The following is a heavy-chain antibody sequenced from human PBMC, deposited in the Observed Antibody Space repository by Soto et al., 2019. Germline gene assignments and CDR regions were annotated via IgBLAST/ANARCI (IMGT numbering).Heavy chain of an antibody. D-gene: IGHD2-8*02. CDR1: GGSVSSGSYY. CDR3: ARDSVNLIVLEYYYGMDV. V-gene: IGHV4-61*01. J-gene: IGHJ6*02. CDR2: IYYSGST. Sequence: QVQLQESGPGLVKPSETLSLTCTVSGGSVSSGSYYWSWIRQPPGKGLEWIGYIYYSGSTNYNPSLKSRVTISVDTSKNQFSLKLSSVTAADTAVYYCARDSVNLIVLEYYYGMDVWGQGTTVTVSS.